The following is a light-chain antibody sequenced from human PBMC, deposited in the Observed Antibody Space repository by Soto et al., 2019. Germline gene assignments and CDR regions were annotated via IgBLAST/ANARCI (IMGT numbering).Light chain of an antibody. CDR1: ASTIGRNY. CDR2: RNS. J-gene: IGLJ1*01. V-gene: IGLV1-47*01. Sequence: QSALTQSPSASGTPGQRVTISCSGSASTIGRNYVYWYQQLPGTAPKLLIYRNSQRPSGVPDRFSGSKSGTSASLAISGLRSEDEADYYCEAWDDSLSGLYVFGAGTEVTVL. CDR3: EAWDDSLSGLYV.